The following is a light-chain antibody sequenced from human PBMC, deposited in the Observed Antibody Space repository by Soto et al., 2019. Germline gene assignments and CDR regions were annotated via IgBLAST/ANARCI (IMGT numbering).Light chain of an antibody. V-gene: IGKV1-39*01. CDR2: AAS. CDR3: QQYNSYSGT. Sequence: DMRMTQSPSSLSASVGDRVTITCRASQSISSNLNWYQQKPGKAPKLLIYAASTLQTGVPSRFSGSRSGTDFTLTISSLQPDDFATYYCQQYNSYSGTFGQGTKV. CDR1: QSISSN. J-gene: IGKJ1*01.